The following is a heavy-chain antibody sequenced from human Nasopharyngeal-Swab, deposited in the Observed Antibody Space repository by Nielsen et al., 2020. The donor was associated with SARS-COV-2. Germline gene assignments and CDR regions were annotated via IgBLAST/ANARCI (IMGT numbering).Heavy chain of an antibody. J-gene: IGHJ5*02. CDR3: ARDGPIGWFDP. V-gene: IGHV4-31*03. CDR1: GGSISSGGYY. CDR2: IYYSGST. Sequence: SETLSLTCIVSGGSISSGGYYWSWIRQHPGKGLEWIGYIYYSGSTYYNPSLKSRVTISVDTSKNQFSLKLSSVTAADTAVYYCARDGPIGWFDPWGQGTLVTVSS.